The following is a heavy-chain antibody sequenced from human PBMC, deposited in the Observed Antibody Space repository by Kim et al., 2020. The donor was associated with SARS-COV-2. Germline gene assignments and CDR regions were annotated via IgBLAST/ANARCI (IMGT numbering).Heavy chain of an antibody. Sequence: SETLSLTCTVSGGSISSSSYYWGWIRQPPGKGLEWIGSIYYSGSTYYNPSLKSRVTISVDTSKNQFSLKLSSVTAADTAVYYCARHDYGAGDSLFDYWGQGTLVTVSS. D-gene: IGHD4-17*01. CDR1: GGSISSSSYY. V-gene: IGHV4-39*01. CDR2: IYYSGST. J-gene: IGHJ4*02. CDR3: ARHDYGAGDSLFDY.